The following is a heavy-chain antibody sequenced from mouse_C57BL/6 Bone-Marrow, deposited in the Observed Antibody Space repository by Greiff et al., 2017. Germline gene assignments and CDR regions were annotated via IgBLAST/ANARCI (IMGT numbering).Heavy chain of an antibody. D-gene: IGHD5-1*01. CDR2: IYPRSGNT. J-gene: IGHJ3*01. V-gene: IGHV1-81*01. Sequence: QVQLQQSGAELARPGASVKLSCKASGYTFTSYGISWVKQRTGQGLEWIGEIYPRSGNTYYNEKFKGKDTLTADKSSSTAYMELRSLTSEYSAVYFWARGCSLYQAWFAYWGQGTLVTVSA. CDR3: ARGCSLYQAWFAY. CDR1: GYTFTSYG.